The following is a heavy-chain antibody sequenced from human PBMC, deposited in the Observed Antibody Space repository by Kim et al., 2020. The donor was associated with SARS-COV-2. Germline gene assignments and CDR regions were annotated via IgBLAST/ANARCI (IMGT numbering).Heavy chain of an antibody. D-gene: IGHD7-27*01. Sequence: ETLSLTCTVSGGSISSYYWSWIRQPPGKGLEWIGYIYYSGSTNYNPSLKSRVTISVDTSKNQFSLKLSSVTAADTAVYYCASWDYYYGMDVWGQGTTVTVSS. CDR2: IYYSGST. CDR1: GGSISSYY. V-gene: IGHV4-59*01. J-gene: IGHJ6*02. CDR3: ASWDYYYGMDV.